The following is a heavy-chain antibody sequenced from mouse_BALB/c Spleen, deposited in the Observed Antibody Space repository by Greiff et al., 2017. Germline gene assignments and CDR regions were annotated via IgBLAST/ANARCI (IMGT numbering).Heavy chain of an antibody. Sequence: QVQLKESGAELVRPGASVTLSCKASGYTFTDYEMHWVKQTPVHGLEWIGAIDPETGGTAYNQKFKGKATLTADKSSSTAYMELRSLTSEDSAVYYCTITTASTFDYWGQGTTLTVSS. CDR1: GYTFTDYE. J-gene: IGHJ2*01. CDR2: IDPETGGT. D-gene: IGHD1-2*01. V-gene: IGHV1-15*01. CDR3: TITTASTFDY.